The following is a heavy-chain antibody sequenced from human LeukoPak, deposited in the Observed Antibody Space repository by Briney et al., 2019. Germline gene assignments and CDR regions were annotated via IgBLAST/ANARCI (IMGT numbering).Heavy chain of an antibody. CDR3: ARSSCGRNCFSAIFDF. CDR1: GYTLSNYA. D-gene: IGHD2-21*02. Sequence: ASVKVSCKASGYTLSNYAMNWVRQAPGQGPESMGWIDTTTGNPTYAQGFTGRFVFSLDTSFSTTYLQISSLKAEDTAVYYFARSSCGRNCFSAIFDFWGQGTLVTISS. CDR2: IDTTTGNP. J-gene: IGHJ4*01. V-gene: IGHV7-4-1*02.